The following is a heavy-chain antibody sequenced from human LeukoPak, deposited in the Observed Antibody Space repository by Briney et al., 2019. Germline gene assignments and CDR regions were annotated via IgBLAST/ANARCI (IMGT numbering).Heavy chain of an antibody. CDR3: ARGPPVWFGEPPFYFDY. D-gene: IGHD3-10*01. CDR1: GFTFSSYS. J-gene: IGHJ4*02. CDR2: IYHSGST. Sequence: GSLRLSCAASGFTFSSYSMNWVRQPPGKGLEWIGSIYHSGSTYYNPSLKSRVTISVDTSKNQFSLKLSSVTAADTAVYYCARGPPVWFGEPPFYFDYWGQGTLVTVSS. V-gene: IGHV4-38-2*01.